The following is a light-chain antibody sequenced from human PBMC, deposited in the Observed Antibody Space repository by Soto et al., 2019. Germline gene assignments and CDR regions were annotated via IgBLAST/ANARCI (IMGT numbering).Light chain of an antibody. CDR2: AAS. CDR3: QSGIT. Sequence: DIQMTQSPSSLSASVGDRVTITCRASQSISSYLNWYQQKPGKAPKLLIYAASSLQSGVPSRFSGSGSGTDFTLTISSLQPEDFATYYCQSGITFGPGPKVDIK. CDR1: QSISSY. V-gene: IGKV1-39*01. J-gene: IGKJ3*01.